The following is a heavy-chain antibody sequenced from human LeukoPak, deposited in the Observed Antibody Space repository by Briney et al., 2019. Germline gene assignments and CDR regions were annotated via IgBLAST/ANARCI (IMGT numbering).Heavy chain of an antibody. Sequence: GGSLRLSCAASGFTFSSYAMSWVRQAPGKGLEWVSAISGSGGSTYYADSVKGRFTISRDNSRNTLYLQMNSLRAEDTAVYYCAKGIYGYSYGLFDYWGQGTLVTVSS. CDR1: GFTFSSYA. J-gene: IGHJ4*02. D-gene: IGHD5-18*01. CDR2: ISGSGGST. V-gene: IGHV3-23*01. CDR3: AKGIYGYSYGLFDY.